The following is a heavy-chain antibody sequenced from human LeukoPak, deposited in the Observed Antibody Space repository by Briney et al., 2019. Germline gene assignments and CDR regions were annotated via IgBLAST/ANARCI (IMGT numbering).Heavy chain of an antibody. J-gene: IGHJ4*02. CDR2: ISSNGGST. Sequence: GGSLRLSCSASGFTFSNYAMHWVRQAPGKGLEYVSAISSNGGSTYYADPVKGRFIISRDNSKNTLYLQMSSLRAEDTAVYYCVKDKYPVVVAATLDYWGQGTLVTVSS. CDR3: VKDKYPVVVAATLDY. V-gene: IGHV3-64D*09. CDR1: GFTFSNYA. D-gene: IGHD2-15*01.